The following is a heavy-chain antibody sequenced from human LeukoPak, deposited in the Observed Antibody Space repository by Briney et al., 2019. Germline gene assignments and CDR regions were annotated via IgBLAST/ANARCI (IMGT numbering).Heavy chain of an antibody. J-gene: IGHJ4*02. Sequence: SETLSLTCAVYGGSFSGYYWSWIRQPPGKGLEWIGEINHSGSTNYNPSLKSRVTISVDTSKNQFSLKLSSVTAADTAVYYCARPAVAGGVDWGQGTLVTVSS. CDR1: GGSFSGYY. CDR2: INHSGST. V-gene: IGHV4-34*01. CDR3: ARPAVAGGVD. D-gene: IGHD6-19*01.